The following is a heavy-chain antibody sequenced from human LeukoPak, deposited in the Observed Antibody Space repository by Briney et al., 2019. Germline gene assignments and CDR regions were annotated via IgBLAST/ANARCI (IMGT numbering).Heavy chain of an antibody. V-gene: IGHV3-23*01. CDR1: GFTFSDYA. D-gene: IGHD3-22*01. Sequence: PGGXLRLSCPVSGFTFSDYAMTWVRQAPGKGLEWVSSIFAGGGAALYADSVRGRFTIFRDDSKSTLFLQMHSLRAEDTAIYYCAKNYYDRRGPYSWVFDYWGQGTLVTVSS. CDR2: IFAGGGAA. J-gene: IGHJ4*02. CDR3: AKNYYDRRGPYSWVFDY.